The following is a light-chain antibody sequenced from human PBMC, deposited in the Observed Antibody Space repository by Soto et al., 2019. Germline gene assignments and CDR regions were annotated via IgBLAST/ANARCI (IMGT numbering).Light chain of an antibody. CDR3: QQYNGYPWT. CDR2: RAS. CDR1: QSISSW. Sequence: DIQMTQSPSTLSASVGDRGIISCRASQSISSWLAWYQQKPGKAPNLLIYRASSLESGVPSRFSGSGSGTEFILTISSLQPDDFATYYCQQYNGYPWTFGKGTKVEIK. V-gene: IGKV1-5*03. J-gene: IGKJ1*01.